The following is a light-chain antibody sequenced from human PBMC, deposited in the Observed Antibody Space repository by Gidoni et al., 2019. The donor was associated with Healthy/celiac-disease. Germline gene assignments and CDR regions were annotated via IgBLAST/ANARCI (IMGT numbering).Light chain of an antibody. CDR2: AAS. CDR3: QQYYSYPQT. J-gene: IGKJ1*01. CDR1: QGISSY. V-gene: IGKV1-8*01. Sequence: ASRMTQPPSSFSASTGDRVTITCRASQGISSYLAWYQQKPGKAPKLLIYAASTLQSGVPSRFSGSGSGTDFTLTISCLQSEDFATYYCQQYYSYPQTFGQGTKVEIK.